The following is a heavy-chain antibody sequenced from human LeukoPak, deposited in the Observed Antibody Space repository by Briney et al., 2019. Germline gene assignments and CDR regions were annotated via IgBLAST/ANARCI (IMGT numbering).Heavy chain of an antibody. Sequence: GGSLRLSCVASGFTFSDYYMSWIRQAPGKGLEWVSDLSGSGDSKFYADSVKGRFTISRDNAKKSLYLQVSSLRAEDTAVYYCARRAYSNHFFDYWGQGTLVTVSS. CDR2: LSGSGDSK. J-gene: IGHJ4*02. CDR1: GFTFSDYY. D-gene: IGHD4-11*01. CDR3: ARRAYSNHFFDY. V-gene: IGHV3-11*01.